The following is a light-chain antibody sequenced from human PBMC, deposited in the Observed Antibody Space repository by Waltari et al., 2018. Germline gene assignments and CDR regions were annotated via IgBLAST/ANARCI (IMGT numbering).Light chain of an antibody. CDR3: QLRSNWKEGFT. V-gene: IGKV3-11*01. Sequence: EIVLTQSPATLSLSPGERATLSCRASQSVRSFLSWYQQKPGQAPRLLMYDASKRATGIPARFSGSGSGTDFTLTISSLEPEDFAVYYCQLRSNWKEGFTFGPGTKVDI. CDR2: DAS. CDR1: QSVRSF. J-gene: IGKJ3*01.